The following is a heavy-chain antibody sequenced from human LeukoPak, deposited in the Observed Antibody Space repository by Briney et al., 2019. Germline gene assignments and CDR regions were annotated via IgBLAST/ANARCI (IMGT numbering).Heavy chain of an antibody. CDR2: INPSGGST. J-gene: IGHJ4*02. D-gene: IGHD3-3*01. CDR3: ARQTSRSGVADFDY. CDR1: GYIFSSYS. V-gene: IGHV1-46*01. Sequence: ASVKVSCKASGYIFSSYSIHWVGQPPDQGLEGMGIINPSGGSTSYAQNFQGRVTMTGDTSTTTVHMELSSLRSEDTAIYYCARQTSRSGVADFDYWGQGTLLTVSS.